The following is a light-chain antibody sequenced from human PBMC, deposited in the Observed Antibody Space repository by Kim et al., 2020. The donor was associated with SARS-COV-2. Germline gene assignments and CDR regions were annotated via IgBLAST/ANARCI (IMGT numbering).Light chain of an antibody. J-gene: IGKJ1*01. CDR3: QKNNRATWT. Sequence: VGERVTITCRASHGVTIAVSWYQQRPGKVPQILFYAAYVLQSGVPYRCSGSGSGTEFTLTISSLQPEDVATHNSQKNNRATWTFGQGRKGDIK. V-gene: IGKV1-27*01. CDR2: AAY. CDR1: HGVTIA.